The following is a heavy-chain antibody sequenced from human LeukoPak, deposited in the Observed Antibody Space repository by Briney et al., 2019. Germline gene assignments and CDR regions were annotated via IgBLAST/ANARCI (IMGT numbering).Heavy chain of an antibody. Sequence: GGSLRLSCAASGFTFSSNSMNWVRQAPGKGLEWVSSISSSSSYIYYADSVKGRFTISRDNAKNSLYLQMNTLRAEDTAVYYSQSYDSSRTKDRWGQGTLVTVSS. D-gene: IGHD3-22*01. CDR1: GFTFSSNS. CDR3: QSYDSSRTKDR. J-gene: IGHJ4*02. V-gene: IGHV3-21*01. CDR2: ISSSSSYI.